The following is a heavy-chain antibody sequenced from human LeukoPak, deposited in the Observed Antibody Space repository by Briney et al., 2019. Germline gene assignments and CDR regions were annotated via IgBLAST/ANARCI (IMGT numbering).Heavy chain of an antibody. CDR2: ISSSGDST. CDR3: VKLRTGTATNFDY. J-gene: IGHJ4*02. V-gene: IGHV3-23*01. CDR1: GLSFSSYA. Sequence: GGSLRLSCAASGLSFSSYAMSWVRQAPGKGLEWASSISSSGDSTYYTNSVKGRFTISRDNSKDTLYLQMNSLRAEDTAIYYCVKLRTGTATNFDYWGQGTLVTVPS. D-gene: IGHD1-1*01.